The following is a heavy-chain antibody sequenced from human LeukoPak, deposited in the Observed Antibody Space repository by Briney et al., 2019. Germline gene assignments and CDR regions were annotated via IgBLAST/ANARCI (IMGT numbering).Heavy chain of an antibody. CDR2: IYPGDSDT. CDR3: ARHGPNWFDP. Sequence: VESLKISCKASGYTFTNYWIGWVRQMPGKCLEWMGIIYPGDSDTRYSPSFQGQVTISADKSISTAYLQWSSLKASDTAMYYCARHGPNWFDPWGQGTLVTVSS. V-gene: IGHV5-51*01. J-gene: IGHJ5*02. CDR1: GYTFTNYW.